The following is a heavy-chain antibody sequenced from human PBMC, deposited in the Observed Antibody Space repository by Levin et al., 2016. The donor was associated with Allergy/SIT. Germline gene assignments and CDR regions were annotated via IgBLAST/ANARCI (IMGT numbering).Heavy chain of an antibody. J-gene: IGHJ4*02. Sequence: SETLSLTCTVSGGSISSSNYYWGWIRQSPGEGLEWIGSVDYSGNTYYNPSLNSRVTISVDTSKNQFSLKLSSVLGADTAVYYCARHDRAEHSISYYFDYWGQGTLVTVSP. CDR1: GGSISSSNYY. V-gene: IGHV4-39*01. CDR2: VDYSGNT. D-gene: IGHD6-6*01. CDR3: ARHDRAEHSISYYFDY.